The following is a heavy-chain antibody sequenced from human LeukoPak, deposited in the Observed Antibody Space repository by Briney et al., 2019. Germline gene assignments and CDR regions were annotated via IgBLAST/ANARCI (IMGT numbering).Heavy chain of an antibody. CDR2: IQNDAIDK. CDR1: GIISTTYG. CDR3: AGDGGYSYGEMDV. D-gene: IGHD5-18*01. Sequence: GRSMRLSSAAAGIISTTYGMHWVRQAPNRGLGWVAFIQNDAIDKFYADSVKGRFTVSRDNSKNTLYLQMNSLRAEDTAVYYCAGDGGYSYGEMDVWGKGTTVTVSS. V-gene: IGHV3-30*12. J-gene: IGHJ6*04.